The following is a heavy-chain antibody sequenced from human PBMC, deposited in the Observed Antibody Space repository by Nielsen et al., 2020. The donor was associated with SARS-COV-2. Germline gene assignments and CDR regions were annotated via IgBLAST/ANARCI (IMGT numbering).Heavy chain of an antibody. CDR1: GYTLTELS. J-gene: IGHJ5*02. CDR3: AGLEWLRGWFDP. Sequence: ASVKVSCKVSGYTLTELSMHWVRQAPGKGLEWMGGFDPEDGETIYAQKFQGRVTMTEDTSTDTAYMELSSLRSEDTAVYYCAGLEWLRGWFDPWGQGTLVTVSS. CDR2: FDPEDGET. V-gene: IGHV1-24*01. D-gene: IGHD3-3*01.